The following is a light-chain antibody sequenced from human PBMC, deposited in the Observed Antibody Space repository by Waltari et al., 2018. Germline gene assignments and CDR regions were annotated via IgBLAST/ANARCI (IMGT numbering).Light chain of an antibody. CDR1: TSTLGSNH. CDR3: AAWDDSLSGWV. Sequence: QSVLTQPPSAPATPGQRVTLSRSGSTSTLGSNHVFWYQQVPGTAPKFPTYRNNQRPSGVPDRVSGSKSGTSASLAITGLRSEDEADYYCAAWDDSLSGWVFGGGTKLTVL. J-gene: IGLJ3*02. CDR2: RNN. V-gene: IGLV1-47*01.